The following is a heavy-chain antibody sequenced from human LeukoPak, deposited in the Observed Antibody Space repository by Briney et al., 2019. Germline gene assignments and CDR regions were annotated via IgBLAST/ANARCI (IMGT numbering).Heavy chain of an antibody. V-gene: IGHV3-11*04. J-gene: IGHJ5*01. CDR2: ISSNVNKI. Sequence: LSLTCTVSGGSISSSSYYWGWIRQPPGKGLEWVSCISSNVNKIYYAESVRGRFTVSRDNAGNSLSLQMDSLRAEDTAVYYCTRELLSLHQGLDSWGQGTLVTVSS. CDR3: TRELLSLHQGLDS. CDR1: GGSISSSS. D-gene: IGHD2/OR15-2a*01.